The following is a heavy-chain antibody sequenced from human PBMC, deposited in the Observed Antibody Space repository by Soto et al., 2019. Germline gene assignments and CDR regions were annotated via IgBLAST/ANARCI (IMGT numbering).Heavy chain of an antibody. CDR3: ARGGDSGYDSSIDY. D-gene: IGHD5-12*01. J-gene: IGHJ4*02. CDR2: IYYSGST. V-gene: IGHV4-31*03. CDR1: GGSISSGGYY. Sequence: QVQLQESGPGLVKPSQTLSLTCTVSGGSISSGGYYWSWIRQHPGKGLEWIGYIYYSGSTYYNPSRKSRVTISVDTSKNQFSLKLSSVTAADTAVYYCARGGDSGYDSSIDYWGQGTLVTVSS.